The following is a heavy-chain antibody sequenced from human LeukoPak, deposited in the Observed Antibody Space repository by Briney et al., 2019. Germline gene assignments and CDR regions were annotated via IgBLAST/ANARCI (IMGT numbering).Heavy chain of an antibody. CDR3: AKSIKVALSGAYFDP. J-gene: IGHJ5*02. CDR1: GYTFSNSG. Sequence: ASVKVSCKASGYTFSNSGVSWLRQAPGQGFEWMGWISACNGNTNYAQKFQDRVAMTTDTSTNTAYMELRSLRSDDTAVYYCAKSIKVALSGAYFDPWGQGTLVTVSS. D-gene: IGHD6-19*01. CDR2: ISACNGNT. V-gene: IGHV1-18*01.